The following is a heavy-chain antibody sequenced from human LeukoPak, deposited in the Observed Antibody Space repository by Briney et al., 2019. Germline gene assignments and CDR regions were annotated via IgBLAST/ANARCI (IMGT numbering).Heavy chain of an antibody. J-gene: IGHJ5*02. CDR2: IYYSGST. CDR1: GGSISSGDYY. V-gene: IGHV4-30-4*01. D-gene: IGHD3-9*01. CDR3: ARAYYDILTGSRLDP. Sequence: SETLSLTCTVSGGSISSGDYYWSWIRQPPGKGLEWIGYIYYSGSTYYNPSLKSRVTISVDTSKDQFSLKLSSVTAADTAVYYCARAYYDILTGSRLDPWGQGTLVTVSS.